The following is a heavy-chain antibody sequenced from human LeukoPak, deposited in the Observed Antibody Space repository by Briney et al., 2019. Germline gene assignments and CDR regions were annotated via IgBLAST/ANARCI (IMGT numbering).Heavy chain of an antibody. CDR1: GFTFNTYG. V-gene: IGHV3-48*01. Sequence: HTGGSLRLSCAASGFTFNTYGMNWVRQAPEKGLEWISYISSDSTTTYYADSVKGRFIISRDNAKNSLFLHMNSLRAEDTAVYYCEVMAYAHFDCWGQGALVTVSS. CDR2: ISSDSTTT. D-gene: IGHD2-8*01. CDR3: EVMAYAHFDC. J-gene: IGHJ4*02.